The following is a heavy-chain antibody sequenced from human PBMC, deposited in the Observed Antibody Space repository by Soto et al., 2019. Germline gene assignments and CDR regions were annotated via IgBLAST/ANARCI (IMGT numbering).Heavy chain of an antibody. CDR1: GGTFSSYA. J-gene: IGHJ3*02. Sequence: QVQLVQSGAEMKKPESSVKVSCKASGGTFSSYAISWVRQAPGQGLEWMGGIIPIFGTANYAQKFEGRVTITADESTSTAYMELSSLRSEDTAVYYCADSSGAEGGEHAFDIWGQGTIVNVSS. V-gene: IGHV1-69*01. D-gene: IGHD6-25*01. CDR3: ADSSGAEGGEHAFDI. CDR2: IIPIFGTA.